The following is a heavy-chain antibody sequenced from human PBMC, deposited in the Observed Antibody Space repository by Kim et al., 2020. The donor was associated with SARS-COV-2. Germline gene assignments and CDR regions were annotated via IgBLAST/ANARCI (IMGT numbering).Heavy chain of an antibody. Sequence: SETLSLTCTVSGGSISSYYWSWIRQPPGKGLEWIGYIYYSGSTNYNTSLKSRVTISVDTSKNQFSLKLSSVTAADTAVYYCARGGTVTTHFDYWGQGTLV. J-gene: IGHJ4*02. D-gene: IGHD4-17*01. CDR1: GGSISSYY. CDR3: ARGGTVTTHFDY. V-gene: IGHV4-59*08. CDR2: IYYSGST.